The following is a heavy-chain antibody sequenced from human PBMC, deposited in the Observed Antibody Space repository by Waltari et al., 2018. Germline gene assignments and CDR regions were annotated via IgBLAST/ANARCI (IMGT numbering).Heavy chain of an antibody. CDR1: GYTFTGYY. D-gene: IGHD5-18*01. CDR3: AREPGHTAMVTGAFDI. J-gene: IGHJ3*02. Sequence: QVQLVQSGAEVKKPGASVKVSCKASGYTFTGYYMHWVRQAPGQGLEWMGWINPNSGGTNYAQKFQGWVTMTRDTSISTAYMELSSLRSEDTAVYYCAREPGHTAMVTGAFDIWGQGTMVTVSS. V-gene: IGHV1-2*04. CDR2: INPNSGGT.